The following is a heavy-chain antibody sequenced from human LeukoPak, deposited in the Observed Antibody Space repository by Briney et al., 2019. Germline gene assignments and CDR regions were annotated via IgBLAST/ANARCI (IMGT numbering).Heavy chain of an antibody. Sequence: SGGSLRLSCAASGFTFSSYAMHWVRQAPGKGLEWVAVISYDGSNKYYADSVKGRFTISRDNSKNTMFLQMNSLRAEDTAVYYCAREWGSSSYDYWGQGTLVTVSS. D-gene: IGHD6-13*01. CDR2: ISYDGSNK. V-gene: IGHV3-30-3*01. J-gene: IGHJ4*02. CDR1: GFTFSSYA. CDR3: AREWGSSSYDY.